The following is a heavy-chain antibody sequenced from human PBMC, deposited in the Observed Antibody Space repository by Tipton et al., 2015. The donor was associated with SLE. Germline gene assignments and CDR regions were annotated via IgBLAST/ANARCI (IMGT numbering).Heavy chain of an antibody. CDR1: GGSFSGYY. J-gene: IGHJ6*02. D-gene: IGHD1-14*01. CDR2: INNSGST. CDR3: ARRPESYYYGMDV. V-gene: IGHV4-34*01. Sequence: TLSLTCAVYGGSFSGYYWSWIRQPPGKGLEWIGEINNSGSTNYNPSLKSRVTISVDTSKNQFSLKLSSVTAADTAVYYCARRPESYYYGMDVWGQGTTVTVSS.